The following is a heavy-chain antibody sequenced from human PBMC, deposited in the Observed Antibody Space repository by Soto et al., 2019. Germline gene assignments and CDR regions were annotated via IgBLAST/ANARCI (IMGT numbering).Heavy chain of an antibody. CDR3: ARAVHSGIFFDY. CDR1: GFTFSSYA. Sequence: QVQVVESGGGVVQPGRSLRLSCAASGFTFSSYAMHWVRQAPGKGLEWVAVISYDGSNKYYADSVKGRFTISRDNSKNTLYLQMNSLRAEDTAVYYCARAVHSGIFFDYWGQGTLVTVSS. J-gene: IGHJ4*02. V-gene: IGHV3-30-3*01. D-gene: IGHD2-15*01. CDR2: ISYDGSNK.